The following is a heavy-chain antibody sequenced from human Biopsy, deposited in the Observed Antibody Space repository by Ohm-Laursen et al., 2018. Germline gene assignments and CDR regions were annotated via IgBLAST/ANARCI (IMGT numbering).Heavy chain of an antibody. CDR2: ISDSGST. V-gene: IGHV4-59*08. D-gene: IGHD2-15*01. J-gene: IGHJ4*02. CDR1: GGSFSGFY. CDR3: ARRGSGGRSFDH. Sequence: GTLSLTCTVYGGSFSGFYWTWIRRPPGKGPEWIGDISDSGSTNYKPSLKSRVIISVDPSMNQFSRNLSFLTAADTAVYYCARRGSGGRSFDHWGQGTLVTVSS.